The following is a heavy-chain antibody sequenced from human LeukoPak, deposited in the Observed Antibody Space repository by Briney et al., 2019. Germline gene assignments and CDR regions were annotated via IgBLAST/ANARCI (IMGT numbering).Heavy chain of an antibody. J-gene: IGHJ4*02. CDR1: GGSLSGHY. CDR2: INHSGST. V-gene: IGHV4-34*01. Sequence: PSETLSLTCGVYGGSLSGHYWTWIRQPPGKALEWIGEINHSGSTNYNPSLGSRVTISIDRSKNQFSLNLTSVTAADRAVYYCARAEWGLVDYWGQGTLVTVSS. CDR3: ARAEWGLVDY. D-gene: IGHD3-3*01.